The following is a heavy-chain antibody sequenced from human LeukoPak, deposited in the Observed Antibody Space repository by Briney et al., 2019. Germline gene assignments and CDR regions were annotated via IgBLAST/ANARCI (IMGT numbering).Heavy chain of an antibody. D-gene: IGHD2-2*01. J-gene: IGHJ5*02. CDR3: ASIVVVPAAIHKMGNWFDP. CDR1: GFTFSSYG. V-gene: IGHV3-30*02. Sequence: QTGGSLRLSCAASGFTFSSYGMHWVRQAPGKGLEWVAFIRHEGSNKYYADSVKGRFTISRDISKNTLYLQMSILRSEDTAVYYCASIVVVPAAIHKMGNWFDPWGQGTLVTVSS. CDR2: IRHEGSNK.